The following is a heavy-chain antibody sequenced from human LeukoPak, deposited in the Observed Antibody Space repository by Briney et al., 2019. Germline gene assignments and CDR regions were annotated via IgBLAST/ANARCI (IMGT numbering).Heavy chain of an antibody. D-gene: IGHD2-15*01. J-gene: IGHJ6*02. CDR1: GFIFSSYA. CDR2: ISGSGGST. CDR3: ARGWHHGMDV. Sequence: GGSLRLSCAASGFIFSSYAMSWVRQAPGKGLEWVSGISGSGGSTYYADSVKGRFTISRDNSKNTLYLQMNSLRAEDTAVYYCARGWHHGMDVWGQGTTVTVSS. V-gene: IGHV3-23*01.